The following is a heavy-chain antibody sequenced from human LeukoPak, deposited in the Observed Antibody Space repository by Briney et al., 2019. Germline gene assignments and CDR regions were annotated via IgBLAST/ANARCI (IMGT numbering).Heavy chain of an antibody. CDR3: AKYWPAPQLLFFRGDYYYGMDV. CDR2: INTDGSRT. Sequence: GGSLRLSCAASGFTFSSYWMHWVRQVPGKGLVWVSQINTDGSRTTYADSVKGRFTISRDNSKNTLYLQMNSLRAEDTAVYYCAKYWPAPQLLFFRGDYYYGMDVWGQGTTVTVSS. D-gene: IGHD2-2*01. CDR1: GFTFSSYW. V-gene: IGHV3-74*03. J-gene: IGHJ6*02.